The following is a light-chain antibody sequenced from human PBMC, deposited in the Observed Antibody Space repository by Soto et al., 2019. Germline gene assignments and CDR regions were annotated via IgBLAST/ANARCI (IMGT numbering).Light chain of an antibody. CDR2: DAS. Sequence: DIRSPHGPSTLSAPVGDRVTITSRASQSISSWLAWYQQKPGKAPKLLIYDASSLESGVPSRFSGSGSGTEFTLTVSSLQPDDFATYYCQQYNSYPLTFGGGTKVDIK. J-gene: IGKJ4*01. V-gene: IGKV1-5*01. CDR1: QSISSW. CDR3: QQYNSYPLT.